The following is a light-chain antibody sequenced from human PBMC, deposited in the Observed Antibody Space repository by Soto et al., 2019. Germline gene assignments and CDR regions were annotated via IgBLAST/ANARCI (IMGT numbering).Light chain of an antibody. J-gene: IGLJ3*02. CDR3: AAWDDSLSGWV. CDR2: DNN. V-gene: IGLV1-40*01. CDR1: SSNIGAGFD. Sequence: QSVLTQPPSVSGAPGQRVTISCTGSSSNIGAGFDVHWYHQIAGTAPKLLIYDNNQRPSGVPDRFSGSKSGTSASLAISGLRSEDEADYYCAAWDDSLSGWVFGGGTKLTVL.